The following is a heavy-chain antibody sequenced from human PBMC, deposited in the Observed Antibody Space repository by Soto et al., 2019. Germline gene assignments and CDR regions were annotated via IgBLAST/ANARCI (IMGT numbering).Heavy chain of an antibody. CDR1: GDRVSSNSAA. J-gene: IGHJ3*02. V-gene: IGHV6-1*01. CDR2: TYYRSKWYN. CDR3: ARDQHDFWSGWSVVSAFDI. D-gene: IGHD3-3*01. Sequence: PSQTLSLTCVISGDRVSSNSAAWNWIRQSPSRGLEWLGRTYYRSKWYNDYAVSVKSRITINPDTSKNQFSLQLNSVTPEDTAVYYCARDQHDFWSGWSVVSAFDIWGQGTMVTVSS.